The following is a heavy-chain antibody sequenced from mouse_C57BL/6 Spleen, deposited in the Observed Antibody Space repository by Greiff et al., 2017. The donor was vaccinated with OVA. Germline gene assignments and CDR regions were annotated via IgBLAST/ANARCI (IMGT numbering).Heavy chain of an antibody. CDR1: GYAFSSSW. V-gene: IGHV1-82*01. CDR2: IYPGDGDT. CDR3: APITTVVYWYFDV. Sequence: QVQLKQSGPELVKPGASVKISCKASGYAFSSSWMNWVKQRPGKGLEWIGRIYPGDGDTNYNGKFKGKATLTADKSSSTAYMQLSSLTSEDSAVYFCAPITTVVYWYFDVWGTGTTVTVSS. J-gene: IGHJ1*03. D-gene: IGHD1-1*01.